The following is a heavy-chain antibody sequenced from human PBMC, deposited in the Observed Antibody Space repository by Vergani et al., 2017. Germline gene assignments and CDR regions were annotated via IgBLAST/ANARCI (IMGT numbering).Heavy chain of an antibody. CDR2: IYYSGST. CDR3: ARSVTLYCSGGSCDSFYYYYMDV. V-gene: IGHV4-31*03. CDR1: GGSISSGGYY. J-gene: IGHJ6*03. Sequence: QVQLQESGPGLVKPSQTLSLTCTVSGGSISSGGYYWSWIRQPPGKGLEWSGYIYYSGSTYYNPSLKSRVTISVDTSQNQFSLQLSSVTAADTAVYYCARSVTLYCSGGSCDSFYYYYMDVWGKGTTVTVSS. D-gene: IGHD2-15*01.